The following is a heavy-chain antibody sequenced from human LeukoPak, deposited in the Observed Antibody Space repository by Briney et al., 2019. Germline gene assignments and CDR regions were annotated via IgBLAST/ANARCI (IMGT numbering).Heavy chain of an antibody. CDR2: IYHSGST. Sequence: SETLSLTCAVSGGSISSSNWWSWVRQPPGKGLEWIGEIYHSGSTNYNPSLKSRVTISVDKSKNQFSLKLSSVTAADTAVYYCARNRASEWSLRGGYYYYMDVWGKGTTVTVSS. D-gene: IGHD3-3*01. J-gene: IGHJ6*03. CDR1: GGSISSSNW. CDR3: ARNRASEWSLRGGYYYYMDV. V-gene: IGHV4-4*02.